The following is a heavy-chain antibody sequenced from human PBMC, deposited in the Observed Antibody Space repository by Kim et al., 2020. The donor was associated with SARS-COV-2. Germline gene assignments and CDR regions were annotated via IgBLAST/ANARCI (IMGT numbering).Heavy chain of an antibody. V-gene: IGHV4-34*01. CDR3: ARGPGYSSPKPPDY. D-gene: IGHD6-19*01. Sequence: SETLSLTCAVYGGSFSGYYWSWIRQPPGKGLEWIGEINHSGSTNYNPSLKSRVTISVDTSKNQFSLKLSSVTAADTAVYYCARGPGYSSPKPPDYWGQGTLVTVSS. J-gene: IGHJ4*02. CDR2: INHSGST. CDR1: GGSFSGYY.